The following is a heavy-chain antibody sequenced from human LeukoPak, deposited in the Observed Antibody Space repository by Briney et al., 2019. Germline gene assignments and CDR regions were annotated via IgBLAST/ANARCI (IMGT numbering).Heavy chain of an antibody. CDR2: INTNTGNP. Sequence: ASVKVSCKASGYTFTSYAMNWVRQAPGQGLEWMGWINTNTGNPTYAQGFTGRFVFSLDTSVSTAYLQISSLKAEGTAVYYCARDLYSSSWNNWFDPWGQGTLVTVSS. CDR3: ARDLYSSSWNNWFDP. CDR1: GYTFTSYA. D-gene: IGHD6-13*01. V-gene: IGHV7-4-1*02. J-gene: IGHJ5*02.